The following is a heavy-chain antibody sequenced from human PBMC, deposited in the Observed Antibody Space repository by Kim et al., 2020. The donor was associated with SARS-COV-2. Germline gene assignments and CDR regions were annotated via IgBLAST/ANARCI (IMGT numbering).Heavy chain of an antibody. Sequence: YAQEFQGRVTRTRNTSISTAYMELSSLRSEDTAVYYCARAVVVAATGYDYWGQGTLVTVSS. J-gene: IGHJ4*02. D-gene: IGHD2-15*01. V-gene: IGHV1-8*01. CDR3: ARAVVVAATGYDY.